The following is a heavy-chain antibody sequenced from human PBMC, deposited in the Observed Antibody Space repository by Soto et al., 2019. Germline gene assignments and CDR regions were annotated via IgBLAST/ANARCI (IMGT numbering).Heavy chain of an antibody. CDR3: AGEAEKNPKFFDFWRGHFWDYGRDV. V-gene: IGHV1-18*01. Sequence: ASVKVSCKASGYTFTSYGISWVRQAPGQGLEWMGWISAYNGNTNYAQKLQGRVTMTTDTSTSTAYMELRSLRSDDTAVYYCAGEAEKNPKFFDFWRGHFWDYGRDVGGHGTTV. CDR1: GYTFTSYG. CDR2: ISAYNGNT. D-gene: IGHD3-3*01. J-gene: IGHJ6*02.